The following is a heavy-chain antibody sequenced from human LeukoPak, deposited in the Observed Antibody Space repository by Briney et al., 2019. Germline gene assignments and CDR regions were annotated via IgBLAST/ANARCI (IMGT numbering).Heavy chain of an antibody. CDR3: ARDKSYDFWSGLPPNWFDP. V-gene: IGHV7-4-1*02. CDR2: INTNTGNP. CDR1: GYTFTSYD. D-gene: IGHD3-3*01. J-gene: IGHJ5*02. Sequence: ASVKVSCKASGYTFTSYDINWVRQAPGQGLEWMGWINTNTGNPTYAQGFTGRFVFSLDTSVSTAYLQISSLKAEDTAVYYCARDKSYDFWSGLPPNWFDPWGQGTLVTVSS.